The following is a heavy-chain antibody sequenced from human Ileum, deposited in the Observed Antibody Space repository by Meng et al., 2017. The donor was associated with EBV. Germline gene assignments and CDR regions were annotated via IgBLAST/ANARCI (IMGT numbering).Heavy chain of an antibody. D-gene: IGHD3-22*01. V-gene: IGHV2-5*02. CDR2: IYWDNDK. CDR1: GFSLSTSGVG. Sequence: QITLKESGPSRXXXXXTXALXXXXSGFSLSTSGVGVGWIRQSPGKALEWLAVIYWDNDKRYSPSLKSRLTITKDTSKNQVVLTMTNMDPVDTATYYCAHSTQSSGQRLSFDYWGQGTLVTVSS. CDR3: AHSTQSSGQRLSFDY. J-gene: IGHJ4*02.